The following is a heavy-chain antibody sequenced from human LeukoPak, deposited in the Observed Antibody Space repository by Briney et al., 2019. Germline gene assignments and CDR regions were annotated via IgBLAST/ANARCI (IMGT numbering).Heavy chain of an antibody. J-gene: IGHJ3*02. V-gene: IGHV3-66*01. CDR2: IYTGGST. CDR3: AKAGIVGATTDAFDI. D-gene: IGHD1-26*01. Sequence: GGSLRLSCAASGFTVSDNYMSWVRQAPGKGLEWVSVIYTGGSTYYADSVKGRFTISRDNSKNTLYLQMNSLRAEDTAVYYCAKAGIVGATTDAFDIWGQGTMVTVSS. CDR1: GFTVSDNY.